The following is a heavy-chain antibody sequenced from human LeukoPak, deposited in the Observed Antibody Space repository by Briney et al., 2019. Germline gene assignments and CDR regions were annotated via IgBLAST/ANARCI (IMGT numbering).Heavy chain of an antibody. J-gene: IGHJ6*02. Sequence: GGSLRLSCAASGFTFSSYAMSWVRQAPGKGLEWVSAISGSGGSTYYADSVKGRFTISRDNSKNTLYLQMNSLRAEDTAVYYCAKVALTGPRNYYGMDVWGQGTTVTVSS. V-gene: IGHV3-23*01. D-gene: IGHD3-9*01. CDR3: AKVALTGPRNYYGMDV. CDR1: GFTFSSYA. CDR2: ISGSGGST.